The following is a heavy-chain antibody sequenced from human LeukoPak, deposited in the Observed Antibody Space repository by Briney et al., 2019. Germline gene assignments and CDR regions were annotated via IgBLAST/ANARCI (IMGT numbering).Heavy chain of an antibody. CDR2: INHSGST. CDR1: GGSLSGYY. J-gene: IGHJ3*02. D-gene: IGHD6-6*01. CDR3: ASPIAARRHAFDI. V-gene: IGHV4-34*01. Sequence: SEILSLTCAVYGGSLSGYYWSWIRQPPGKGLEWIGEINHSGSTNYNPSHKSRVTISVDTSKNQFSLKLSSVTAADTAVYYCASPIAARRHAFDIWGQGTMVTVSS.